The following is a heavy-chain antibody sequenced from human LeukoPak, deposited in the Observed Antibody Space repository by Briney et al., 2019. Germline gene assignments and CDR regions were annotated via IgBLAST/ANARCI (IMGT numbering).Heavy chain of an antibody. J-gene: IGHJ4*02. Sequence: ASVKVSCKASGYTFTSYDINWVRQATGQGLEWMGWMNPNSGNTGYAQKFQGRVTMTRNTSISTAYMELSSLRSEDTAVYYCARGRGYDILTGDDYWGQRTLVTVSS. D-gene: IGHD3-9*01. CDR1: GYTFTSYD. CDR3: ARGRGYDILTGDDY. CDR2: MNPNSGNT. V-gene: IGHV1-8*01.